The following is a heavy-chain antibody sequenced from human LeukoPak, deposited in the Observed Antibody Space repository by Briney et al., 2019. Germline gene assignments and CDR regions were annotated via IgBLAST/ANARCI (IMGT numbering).Heavy chain of an antibody. CDR1: GFTFSSYS. J-gene: IGHJ6*03. CDR2: ISRSSSTI. D-gene: IGHD5-12*01. V-gene: IGHV3-48*01. Sequence: PGGSLRLSCAASGFTFSSYSMNWVRQAPGKGLEWVSYISRSSSTIYYADSVKGRFTISRDNAKNSLYLQMNSLRAEDTAVYYCARESDYDWDYYYYMDVWGKGTTVTVSS. CDR3: ARESDYDWDYYYYMDV.